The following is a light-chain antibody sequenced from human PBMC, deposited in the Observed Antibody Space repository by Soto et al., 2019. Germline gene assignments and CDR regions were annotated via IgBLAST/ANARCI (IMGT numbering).Light chain of an antibody. CDR3: QQYYGTVYS. J-gene: IGKJ2*01. CDR1: QSVLARSNNKNY. Sequence: DIVMTQSPDSLAVSLGERATINCRSSQSVLARSNNKNYLAWYQQKSGQPPKLLIYWASTRESGVPDRFSGSGSGTDFTLTISRLQAEDVAVYYCQQYYGTVYSFGQGTKLEIK. V-gene: IGKV4-1*01. CDR2: WAS.